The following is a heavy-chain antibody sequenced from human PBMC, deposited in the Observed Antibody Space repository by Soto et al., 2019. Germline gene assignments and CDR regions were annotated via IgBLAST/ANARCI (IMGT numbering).Heavy chain of an antibody. CDR2: IKSKTDGGTT. CDR3: TTAFYDYGDFYYFDY. CDR1: GFTFSNAW. Sequence: GGSLRLSCAASGFTFSNAWMSWVRQAPGKGLEWVGRIKSKTDGGTTDYAAPVKGRFTISRDDSKNTLYLQMNSLKTEDTAVYYCTTAFYDYGDFYYFDYWGQGTRVTVSS. V-gene: IGHV3-15*01. J-gene: IGHJ4*02. D-gene: IGHD4-17*01.